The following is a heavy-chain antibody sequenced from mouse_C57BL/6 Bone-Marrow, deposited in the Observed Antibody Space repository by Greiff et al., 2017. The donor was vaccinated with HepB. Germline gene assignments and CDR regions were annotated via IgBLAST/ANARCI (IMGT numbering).Heavy chain of an antibody. V-gene: IGHV1-69*01. Sequence: QGPLQQPGGELVVPGASVKLSCKASGYTFTSYWMHWVEQRPGKGLEWVGEIDPSDSYTNYNQKFKGKSTLTVDKSASTAYMQLSSLTSEDSAVYYCAILDYWGQGTTLTVSS. D-gene: IGHD1-1*01. J-gene: IGHJ2*01. CDR2: IDPSDSYT. CDR1: GYTFTSYW. CDR3: AILDY.